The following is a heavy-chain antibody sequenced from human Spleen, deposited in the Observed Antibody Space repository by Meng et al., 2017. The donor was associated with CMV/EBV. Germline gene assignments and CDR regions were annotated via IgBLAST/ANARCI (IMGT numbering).Heavy chain of an antibody. CDR2: IYSGGST. V-gene: IGHV3-53*01. CDR1: GFTVSSNY. D-gene: IGHD5-18*01. Sequence: GGSLRLSCAASGFTVSSNYMSWVRQAPGKGLEWDSVIYSGGSTYYADSVKGRFTISRDNSKNTLYLQMNSLRAEDTAVYYCASGYSYGLYYYYGMDVWVQGTTVTVSS. J-gene: IGHJ6*02. CDR3: ASGYSYGLYYYYGMDV.